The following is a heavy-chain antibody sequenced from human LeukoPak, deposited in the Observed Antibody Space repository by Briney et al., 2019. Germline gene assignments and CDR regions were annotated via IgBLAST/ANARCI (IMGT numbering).Heavy chain of an antibody. CDR1: GFTFSSFA. V-gene: IGHV3-23*01. CDR3: AKASRSSGYYSDC. D-gene: IGHD3-22*01. CDR2: ISGSGAST. J-gene: IGHJ4*02. Sequence: GGSLRLSCAASGFTFSSFAMSWVRQAPGKGLEWVSGISGSGASTYYADSVKGRFTIPRDNSKNTLYLQMNSLRAEDTAVYYCAKASRSSGYYSDCWGQGTLVTVSS.